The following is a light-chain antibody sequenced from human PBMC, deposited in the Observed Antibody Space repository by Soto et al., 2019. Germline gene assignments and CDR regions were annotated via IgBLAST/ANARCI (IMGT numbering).Light chain of an antibody. CDR3: QQYNSGGFT. J-gene: IGKJ3*01. CDR1: QSISIW. Sequence: DIQMTQSPSTLSASVGDRVTITCRASQSISIWLAWYQQKPGKAPKLLIYKASSLESGVPSRFSGGGSGTEFTLTISSLQPDDFATYYCQQYNSGGFTFGPGTKVDIK. V-gene: IGKV1-5*03. CDR2: KAS.